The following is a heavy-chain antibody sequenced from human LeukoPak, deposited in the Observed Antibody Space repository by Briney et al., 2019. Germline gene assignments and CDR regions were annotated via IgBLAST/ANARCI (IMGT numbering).Heavy chain of an antibody. V-gene: IGHV4-59*01. Sequence: PSETLSLTCTVSGGSISSYYWSWIRQPPGKGLEWIGNIYYSGSTNYNPSLKSRVTISVDTSKNQFSLKLSSVTAADTAVYYCARWELSNWSDPWGQGTLVTVSS. D-gene: IGHD1-26*01. CDR1: GGSISSYY. J-gene: IGHJ5*02. CDR3: ARWELSNWSDP. CDR2: IYYSGST.